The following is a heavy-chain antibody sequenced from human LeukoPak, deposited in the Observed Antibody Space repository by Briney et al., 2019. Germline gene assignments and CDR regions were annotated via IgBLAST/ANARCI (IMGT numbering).Heavy chain of an antibody. J-gene: IGHJ5*02. CDR3: ARDNSVRDEAWWFNP. V-gene: IGHV1-46*01. D-gene: IGHD5-24*01. Sequence: ASVKVSCKVSGYTLTELSMHWVRQAPGQGPEWMGVISPSGGSTTYAQKFQGRVTLTRALSTSTAYLQLSSLRSEDTAVYYCARDNSVRDEAWWFNPWGQGTLVTVSS. CDR1: GYTLTELS. CDR2: ISPSGGST.